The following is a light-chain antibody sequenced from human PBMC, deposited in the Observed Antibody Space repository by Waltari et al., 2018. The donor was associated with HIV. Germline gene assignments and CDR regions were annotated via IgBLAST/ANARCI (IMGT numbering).Light chain of an antibody. V-gene: IGKV1-9*01. CDR2: GTS. Sequence: DIQLTQSPSFLSASVGDRVTVTCRASQDINRYFAWYQQKPWKAPKLLIYGTSFLSSGVPSRFRGSGSGTEFTLTITSLQPEDFATYYCQQVYSYPLTFGPGTKVDI. CDR3: QQVYSYPLT. J-gene: IGKJ3*01. CDR1: QDINRY.